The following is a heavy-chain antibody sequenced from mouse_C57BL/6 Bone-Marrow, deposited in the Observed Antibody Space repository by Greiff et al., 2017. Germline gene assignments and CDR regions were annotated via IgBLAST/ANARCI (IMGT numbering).Heavy chain of an antibody. J-gene: IGHJ4*01. D-gene: IGHD1-1*01. Sequence: VQLQQSGAELMKPGASVKLSCKATGYTFTGYWLEWVTQRPGHGLEWIGEILPGRGSTNYNEKLKGKATFTADTSSNTAYMQLSSLTTEDSAIYYCARKENYGSSYDAMDYWGQGTSVTVSS. CDR2: ILPGRGST. CDR1: GYTFTGYW. CDR3: ARKENYGSSYDAMDY. V-gene: IGHV1-9*01.